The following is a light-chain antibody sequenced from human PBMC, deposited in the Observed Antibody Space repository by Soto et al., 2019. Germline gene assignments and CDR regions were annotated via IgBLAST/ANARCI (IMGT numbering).Light chain of an antibody. V-gene: IGKV4-1*01. Sequence: DIVMTQSPDSLSVSLGERATINCKSSQSVFYSPNNKDYLAWYQHKPGQPPKLLIYWASTRESGVPDRFSASGSGTDFTLTISSLQAGDVAVYYCQQYYNTPLTFGPGTRVDIK. J-gene: IGKJ3*01. CDR2: WAS. CDR3: QQYYNTPLT. CDR1: QSVFYSPNNKDY.